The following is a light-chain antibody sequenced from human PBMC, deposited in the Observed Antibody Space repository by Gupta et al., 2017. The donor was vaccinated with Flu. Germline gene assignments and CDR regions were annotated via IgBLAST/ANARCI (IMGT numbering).Light chain of an antibody. CDR2: DVS. CDR1: RDIGNS. Sequence: DIQMTQSPSSLSASVGDRVTITCRTGRDIGNSLAWIQQRPGRAPKFLIYDVSGLQTGVPVRFSGGGFGTSFTLTISDVQPEDSATYYCQQYNAYPLTFGGGTRVE. J-gene: IGKJ4*01. V-gene: IGKV1-16*01. CDR3: QQYNAYPLT.